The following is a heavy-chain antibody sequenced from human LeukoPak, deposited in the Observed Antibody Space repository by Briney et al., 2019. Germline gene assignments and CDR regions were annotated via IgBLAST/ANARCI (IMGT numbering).Heavy chain of an antibody. CDR2: IYSGGTT. J-gene: IGHJ4*02. CDR3: ARVRYDDSSSWSSYFDY. CDR1: GFTVSSND. V-gene: IGHV3-66*01. Sequence: PGGSLRLSCVASGFTVSSNDMSWVRQAPGKGLEWVSVIYSGGTTSYADSVKGRFTISRDNSKNTLYLQMNSLRAEDTAVYYCARVRYDDSSSWSSYFDYWGQGTLVTVSS. D-gene: IGHD6-13*01.